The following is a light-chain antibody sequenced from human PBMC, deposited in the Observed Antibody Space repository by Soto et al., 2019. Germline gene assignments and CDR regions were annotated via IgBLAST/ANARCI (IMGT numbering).Light chain of an antibody. CDR2: EVS. J-gene: IGLJ1*01. CDR1: SSDVGGYNY. Sequence: QSALTQPPSVSGSPGQSITISCTGTSSDVGGYNYVSWYQQHPGKAPKLMIYEVSNRPSGVSNRFSGSKSGNTASLTISGLQADDEADYYCSSYTSSISYVFGTGTKVTVL. V-gene: IGLV2-14*01. CDR3: SSYTSSISYV.